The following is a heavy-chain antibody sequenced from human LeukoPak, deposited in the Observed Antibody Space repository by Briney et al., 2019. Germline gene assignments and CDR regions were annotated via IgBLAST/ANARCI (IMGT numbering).Heavy chain of an antibody. J-gene: IGHJ4*02. CDR1: GFTFSSYA. D-gene: IGHD2-15*01. CDR3: AKDKLAYCSGGSCYYFDY. CDR2: ISGSGGSI. Sequence: GGSLRLSCAASGFTFSSYAMSWVRQAPGKGLEWVSAISGSGGSIYYADSVKGRFTISRDNSKNTLYLQMNSLRAEHTAVYYCAKDKLAYCSGGSCYYFDYWGQGTLVTVSS. V-gene: IGHV3-23*01.